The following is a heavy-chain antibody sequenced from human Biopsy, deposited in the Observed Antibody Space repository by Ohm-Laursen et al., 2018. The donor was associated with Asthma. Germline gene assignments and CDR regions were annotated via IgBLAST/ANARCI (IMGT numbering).Heavy chain of an antibody. CDR3: ARKAGSCISRTCYSLDF. CDR2: IDSVFGTT. D-gene: IGHD2-2*01. Sequence: SVKASCKSLGGTFNTYVIGWVRQAPGQGLGWMGGIDSVFGTTTYPQKFQGGVTITADDSTSTVYMELSSLRSEDTAVYYCARKAGSCISRTCYSLDFWGQGTLVTVSS. V-gene: IGHV1-69*13. CDR1: GGTFNTYV. J-gene: IGHJ4*02.